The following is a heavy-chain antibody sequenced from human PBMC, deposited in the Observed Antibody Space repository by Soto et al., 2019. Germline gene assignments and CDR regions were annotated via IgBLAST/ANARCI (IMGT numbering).Heavy chain of an antibody. CDR3: ARAKCPVYLGSYHFDC. CDR1: GFMFSAYW. V-gene: IGHV3-7*03. CDR2: IGQDGIEN. Sequence: LRLPFEASGFMFSAYWMTWVRQAPGKLLEWVATIGQDGIENYYVDSVKGRFTLSRDNAKSSLFLQMNTLRVEDTAVYYCARAKCPVYLGSYHFDCSAHGTQV. J-gene: IGHJ4*01. D-gene: IGHD2-8*01.